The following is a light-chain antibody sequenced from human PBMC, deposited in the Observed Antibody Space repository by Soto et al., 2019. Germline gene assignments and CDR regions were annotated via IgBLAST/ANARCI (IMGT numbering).Light chain of an antibody. Sequence: QSALTQPPSASGSPGQSVTISCTGTSSDIGTYDYVSWYQHLPDKAPNLIIYEVSKRPSGVPDRFSGSKSGNTASLTVSGLQAEDEAYYYCSSYTSDITQVFGGGTKLTVL. CDR1: SSDIGTYDY. J-gene: IGLJ3*02. V-gene: IGLV2-8*01. CDR3: SSYTSDITQV. CDR2: EVS.